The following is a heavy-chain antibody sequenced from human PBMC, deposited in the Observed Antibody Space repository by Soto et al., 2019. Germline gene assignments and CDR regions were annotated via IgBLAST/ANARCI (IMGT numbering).Heavy chain of an antibody. D-gene: IGHD2-2*01. V-gene: IGHV1-69*13. CDR1: GGTFSSYA. Sequence: ASVKVSCKASGGTFSSYAISWVRQAPGQGLEWMGGIIPIFGTANYAQKFQGRVTITADESTSTAYMELSSLRSEDTAVYYCARRRSLVPADNTQYYYYGMDVWGQGTTVTVSS. J-gene: IGHJ6*02. CDR3: ARRRSLVPADNTQYYYYGMDV. CDR2: IIPIFGTA.